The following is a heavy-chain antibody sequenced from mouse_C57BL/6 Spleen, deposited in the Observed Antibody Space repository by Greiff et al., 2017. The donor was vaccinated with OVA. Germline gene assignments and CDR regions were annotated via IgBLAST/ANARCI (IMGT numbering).Heavy chain of an antibody. CDR2: IYPSDSET. CDR1: GYTFTSYW. V-gene: IGHV1-61*01. D-gene: IGHD2-2*01. Sequence: QVQLKQPGAELVRPGSSVKLSCKASGYTFTSYWMDWVKQRPGQGLEWIGNIYPSDSETHYNQKFKDKATLTVDKSSSTAYMQLSSLTSEDSAVYYCARAVTTDYYAMDYWGQGTSVTVSS. J-gene: IGHJ4*01. CDR3: ARAVTTDYYAMDY.